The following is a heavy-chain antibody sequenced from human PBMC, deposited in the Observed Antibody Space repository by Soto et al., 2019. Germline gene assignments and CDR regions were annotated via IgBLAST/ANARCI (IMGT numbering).Heavy chain of an antibody. CDR3: ARGLKIRHDAFDL. J-gene: IGHJ3*01. CDR1: GFTVSNNY. Sequence: RRLSCAPSGFTVSNNYMNWVRQAPGKGLEWVSIIYSDGSTYYADYVKGRFTISRDNSKNTLYLQMDSLRAEDTAVYFCARGLKIRHDAFDLWGPGTMVTVSS. V-gene: IGHV3-53*01. CDR2: IYSDGST. D-gene: IGHD3-22*01.